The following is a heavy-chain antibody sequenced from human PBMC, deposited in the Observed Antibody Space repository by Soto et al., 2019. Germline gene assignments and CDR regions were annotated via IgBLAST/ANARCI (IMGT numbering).Heavy chain of an antibody. D-gene: IGHD3-22*01. CDR1: GFTFSGSA. J-gene: IGHJ3*02. CDR3: TRLGYYYDSSGYPDAFDI. Sequence: PGGSLRLSCAASGFTFSGSAMHWVRQASGKGLEWVGRIRSKANSYATAYAASVKGRFTISRDDSKNTAYLQMNSLKTEDTAVYYCTRLGYYYDSSGYPDAFDIWGQGTMVTV. CDR2: IRSKANSYAT. V-gene: IGHV3-73*01.